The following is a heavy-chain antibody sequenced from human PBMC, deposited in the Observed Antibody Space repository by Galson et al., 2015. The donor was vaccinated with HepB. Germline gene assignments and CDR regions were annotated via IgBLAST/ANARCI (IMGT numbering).Heavy chain of an antibody. V-gene: IGHV3-74*01. CDR3: VKGTRARVSGCYYYFDN. D-gene: IGHD3-22*01. CDR2: INSDGSST. CDR1: GFTFSSYC. Sequence: SLRLSCAASGFTFSSYCMHWVRQAPGKGLEWVSRINSDGSSTSYAASVQGRFTISRDNAKSSLYLQMNSLRAEDAAVYYCVKGTRARVSGCYYYFDNWGQGTLVTVSS. J-gene: IGHJ4*02.